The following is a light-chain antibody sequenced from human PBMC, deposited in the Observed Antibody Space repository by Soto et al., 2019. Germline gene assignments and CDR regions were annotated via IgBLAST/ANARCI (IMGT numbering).Light chain of an antibody. J-gene: IGKJ1*01. CDR3: QPHYIHWT. CDR2: QAS. V-gene: IGKV1-5*03. CDR1: QSITPW. Sequence: DIQMTQSPSTLSASVGDRVTITWPASQSITPWLAWYQQKPGKVPKLLISQASSLDGGVPLMFGSSSSGTEFTLTINSLQADDFATYYCQPHYIHWTFGQGTKVDIK.